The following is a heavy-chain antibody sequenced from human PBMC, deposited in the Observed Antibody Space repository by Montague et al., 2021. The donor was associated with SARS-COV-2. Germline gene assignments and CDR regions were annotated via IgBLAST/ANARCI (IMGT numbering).Heavy chain of an antibody. CDR3: ARGPSDTYYYNGMDV. J-gene: IGHJ6*02. Sequence: PALVKPTQTLTLTCTFSGFSLSTSGLCMTWIRQPPGKALEWLARIDWDGDKYYNTSLKSRLTISKDTSKNLEVLTMTNMDPVDTATYYCARGPSDTYYYNGMDVWGRGTTVTVSS. CDR2: IDWDGDK. CDR1: GFSLSTSGLC. V-gene: IGHV2-70*11.